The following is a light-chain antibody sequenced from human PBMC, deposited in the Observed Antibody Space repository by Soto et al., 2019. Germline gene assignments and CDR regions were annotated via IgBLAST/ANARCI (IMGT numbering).Light chain of an antibody. CDR3: QQSYSTPPYT. CDR2: AAS. V-gene: IGKV1-39*01. J-gene: IGKJ2*01. Sequence: DIQMTQSPSSLSASVGDRVTITCRTSQSIRSSLNWYQQKPGKAPNLLIYAASRLQSGVPSRFSGSGSGTDFTLTISSLQPEDFATYYCQQSYSTPPYTFGQGTKVDIK. CDR1: QSIRSS.